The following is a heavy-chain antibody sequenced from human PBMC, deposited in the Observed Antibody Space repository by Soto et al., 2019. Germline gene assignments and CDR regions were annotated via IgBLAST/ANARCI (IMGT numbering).Heavy chain of an antibody. CDR3: ARDAGPGSYYRGDDAFDI. D-gene: IGHD1-26*01. CDR2: INAGTGNT. J-gene: IGHJ3*02. CDR1: GYTFTSYA. V-gene: IGHV1-3*01. Sequence: ASVKVSCKASGYTFTSYAMHWVRQAPGQRLEWMGWINAGTGNTKYSQKFQGRVTITRDTSASTAYMELSSLRSEDTAVYCCARDAGPGSYYRGDDAFDIWGQGTMVTVSS.